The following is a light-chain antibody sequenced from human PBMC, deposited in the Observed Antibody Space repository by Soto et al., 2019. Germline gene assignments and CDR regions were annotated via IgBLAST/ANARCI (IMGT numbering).Light chain of an antibody. CDR1: QSVSSSY. J-gene: IGKJ2*01. CDR3: QQYGRTPYT. Sequence: EIVLTQSPGTLSLSPGERATLSCRASQSVSSSYLAWYQHKPGQAPRLLIYGASSRATGIPDRFSGSGSGTDFTLTISRLEPEDFVVYYCQQYGRTPYTFGQGTKLEIK. V-gene: IGKV3-20*01. CDR2: GAS.